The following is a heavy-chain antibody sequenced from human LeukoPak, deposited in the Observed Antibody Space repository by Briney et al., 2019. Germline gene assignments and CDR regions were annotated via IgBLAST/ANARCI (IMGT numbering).Heavy chain of an antibody. CDR2: INPNSGGT. CDR1: GYTFTGYY. Sequence: ASVKVSXKASGYTFTGYYMHWVRQAPGQGLEWMRWINPNSGGTNYAQKFQGRVTMTRDTSISTAYMELSRLRSDDTAVYYCAREVFGVVIIDPYFDYWGQGALVTVSS. CDR3: AREVFGVVIIDPYFDY. V-gene: IGHV1-2*02. D-gene: IGHD3-3*01. J-gene: IGHJ4*02.